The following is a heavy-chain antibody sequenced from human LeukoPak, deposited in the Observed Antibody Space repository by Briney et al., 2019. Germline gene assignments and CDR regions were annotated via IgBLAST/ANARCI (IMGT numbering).Heavy chain of an antibody. CDR2: IYSDNT. CDR1: GFTFDDYG. J-gene: IGHJ4*02. Sequence: GGSLRLSCAASGFTFDDYGINWVRQAPGKGLEWVSFIYSDNTHYSDSVKGRFTISRDNSKNTLYLQMNSLRAEDTAVYYCARAYCVGDCTVLHIYFDNWGQGTLVTVSS. V-gene: IGHV3-53*01. D-gene: IGHD2-21*02. CDR3: ARAYCVGDCTVLHIYFDN.